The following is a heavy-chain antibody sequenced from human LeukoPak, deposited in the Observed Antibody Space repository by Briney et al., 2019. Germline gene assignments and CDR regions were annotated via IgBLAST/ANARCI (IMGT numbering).Heavy chain of an antibody. Sequence: SETLSLTCAVYGGSFSGYYWSWIRQPAGKGLDWMGHIYIRGSTNYNPALKSRGTMSVDTSKNQFSLELSSVTAADTAVYYCARSRRYYDRSGYSEYYFDYWGQGILVTVSS. CDR2: IYIRGST. V-gene: IGHV4-59*10. CDR3: ARSRRYYDRSGYSEYYFDY. D-gene: IGHD3-22*01. J-gene: IGHJ4*02. CDR1: GGSFSGYY.